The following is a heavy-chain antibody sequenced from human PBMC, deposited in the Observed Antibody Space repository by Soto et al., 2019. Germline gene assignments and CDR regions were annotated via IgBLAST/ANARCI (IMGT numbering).Heavy chain of an antibody. CDR1: GFTFTSYA. CDR2: ISSGGST. D-gene: IGHD2-15*01. J-gene: IGHJ4*02. CDR3: AKRRGAGGHFDY. V-gene: IGHV3-23*01. Sequence: VQLLESGGGLVQPEGSLRLSCAASGFTFTSYAMGWVRQAPGKGLEWVSVISSGGSTYYADSVRGRFTISRDNSKDTLSLQMNSLRAEYTAVYYCAKRRGAGGHFDYWGQGALVTVSS.